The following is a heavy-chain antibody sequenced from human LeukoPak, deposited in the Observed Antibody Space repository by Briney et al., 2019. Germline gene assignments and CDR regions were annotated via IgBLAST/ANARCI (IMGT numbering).Heavy chain of an antibody. Sequence: GGSLRLSCAASGFSFSTYSMNWIRQAPGKGLEWVSSINSDSIWIYYADSVKGRFTLSRDNAKNSLYLQMNSLRAEDTAVYYCARTGGSYPYYFEYWGQGTLVTVSS. CDR2: INSDSIWI. CDR3: ARTGGSYPYYFEY. J-gene: IGHJ4*02. V-gene: IGHV3-21*01. D-gene: IGHD1-26*01. CDR1: GFSFSTYS.